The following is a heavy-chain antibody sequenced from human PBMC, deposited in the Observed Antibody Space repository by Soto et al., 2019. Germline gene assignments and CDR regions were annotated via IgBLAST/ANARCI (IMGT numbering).Heavy chain of an antibody. CDR1: GASISSDAYH. CDR3: ARYRFSATWSKFDY. CDR2: ISSSRRT. D-gene: IGHD3-16*02. J-gene: IGHJ4*02. V-gene: IGHV4-31*11. Sequence: QVYLQESSPRLVRPSQTLSLTCDVSGASISSDAYHWSWIRQHPGKGLEWIGFISSSRRTYYNPSLKSRITISADTSRKQFSLRLTSVTAADTAVYYCARYRFSATWSKFDYWGQGTLVTVSS.